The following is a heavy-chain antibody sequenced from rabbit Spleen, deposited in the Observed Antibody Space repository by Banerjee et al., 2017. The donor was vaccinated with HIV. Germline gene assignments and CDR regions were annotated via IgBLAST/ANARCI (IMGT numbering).Heavy chain of an antibody. CDR3: ARDSSSSFSSYGMDL. CDR1: GVSFSSNYY. J-gene: IGHJ6*01. Sequence: QSLEESGGDLVKPGASLTLTCTASGVSFSSNYYMCWVRQAPGKGLEWIACIDAGSSGFTYHASWAKGRFTISKTSSTTVTLQMTSLTVADTATYFCARDSSSSFSSYGMDLWGPGTLVTVS. D-gene: IGHD1-1*01. V-gene: IGHV1S40*01. CDR2: IDAGSSGFT.